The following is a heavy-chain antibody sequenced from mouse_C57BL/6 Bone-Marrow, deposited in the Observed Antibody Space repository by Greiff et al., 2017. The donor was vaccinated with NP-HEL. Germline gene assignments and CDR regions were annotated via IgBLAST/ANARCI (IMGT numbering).Heavy chain of an antibody. D-gene: IGHD2-12*01. V-gene: IGHV14-4*01. CDR1: GFNIKDDY. J-gene: IGHJ1*03. CDR2: IDPENGDT. Sequence: VQLQQSGAELVRPGASVKLSCTASGFNIKDDYMHWVKQRPEQGLAWIGWIDPENGDTEYASKFQGKATITADTSANTAYLQLSSLTSEDTAVYYCTTVYRYWYFDVWGTGTTVTVSS. CDR3: TTVYRYWYFDV.